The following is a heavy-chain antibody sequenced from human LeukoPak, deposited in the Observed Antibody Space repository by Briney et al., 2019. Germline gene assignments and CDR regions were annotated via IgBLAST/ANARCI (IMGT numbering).Heavy chain of an antibody. D-gene: IGHD6-25*01. CDR3: ARDVPGYSSEFDY. CDR1: GYTFIDYH. CDR2: INPKTGGS. Sequence: GASVKVSRKASGYTFIDYHMHGVRQAPGQGLEWMAWINPKTGGSNSAQKFQGRVTMTRDTSVTTAYMELSSLRSDDTAVYYCARDVPGYSSEFDYWGQGTLVTVSS. V-gene: IGHV1-2*02. J-gene: IGHJ4*02.